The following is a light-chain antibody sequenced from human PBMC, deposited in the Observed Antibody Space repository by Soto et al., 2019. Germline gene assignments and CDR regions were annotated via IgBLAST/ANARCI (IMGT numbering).Light chain of an antibody. CDR3: QQYNNWPRT. V-gene: IGKV3-15*01. CDR2: GAS. Sequence: IVITQAPATLTVSPGEGAKLSCWASQRSNRDLAWYEQKPGQAPRLLIYGASTRATGIPARFSGSGSGTEFTLTISSLQSEDFAVYYCQQYNNWPRTFGQGTKVDI. CDR1: QRSNRD. J-gene: IGKJ1*01.